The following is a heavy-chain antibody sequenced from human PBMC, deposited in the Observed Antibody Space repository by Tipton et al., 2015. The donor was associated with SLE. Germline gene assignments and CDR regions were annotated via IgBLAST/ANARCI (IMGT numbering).Heavy chain of an antibody. CDR2: IWHGGST. V-gene: IGHV4-38-2*02. CDR3: ASAGNRFSPPFDD. CDR1: GYSVSSTYH. J-gene: IGHJ4*02. Sequence: LRLSCTVSGYSVSSTYHWGWIRQPPGKGLEWIGSIWHGGSTYYNPSLKSRVTISMDRSENHFSLRLSSVTAADTAVFYCASAGNRFSPPFDDWGQGALVTVSS. D-gene: IGHD1-1*01.